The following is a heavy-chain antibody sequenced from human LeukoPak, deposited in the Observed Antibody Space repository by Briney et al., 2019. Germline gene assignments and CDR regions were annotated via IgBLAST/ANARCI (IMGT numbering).Heavy chain of an antibody. V-gene: IGHV4-34*01. J-gene: IGHJ4*02. CDR3: ARGQDPDILTPYCFTY. Sequence: QASETLSLTCAVYGGSFSGYYWSWIRQPPGKGLEWIGEINHSGSTNYNPSLKSRVTISVDTSKNQFSLKLSSVTAADTAVYYCARGQDPDILTPYCFTYWGQGTLVTVSS. D-gene: IGHD3-9*01. CDR1: GGSFSGYY. CDR2: INHSGST.